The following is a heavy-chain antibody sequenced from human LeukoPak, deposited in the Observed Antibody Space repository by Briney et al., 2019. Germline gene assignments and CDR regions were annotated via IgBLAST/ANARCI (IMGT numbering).Heavy chain of an antibody. J-gene: IGHJ4*02. CDR3: AKGHTYGLGESYLDF. Sequence: PGRSLRLSCEASGYTFDDYAMHWVRQASGKGLEWVSAISWNSGSIGYADSVKGRFTISRDNGKNSLYLQMNSLRTEDTALYYCAKGHTYGLGESYLDFWGQGTLVPVSS. CDR1: GYTFDDYA. D-gene: IGHD5-18*01. V-gene: IGHV3-9*01. CDR2: ISWNSGSI.